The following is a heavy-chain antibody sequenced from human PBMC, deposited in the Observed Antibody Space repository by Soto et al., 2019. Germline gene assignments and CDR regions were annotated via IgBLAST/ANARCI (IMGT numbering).Heavy chain of an antibody. D-gene: IGHD2-2*01. Sequence: EVQLLESGGGLVQPGGSLRLSCVGSGFTFNNYAMNWVRQTPGKGLEWVSTISGGGDRTFDADTVKGRFTISRDNSKKTVNLQMNSLRADDTAVYYCARKVLGSTSRPDWWYFDLWGRGTLVTVSS. CDR3: ARKVLGSTSRPDWWYFDL. CDR2: ISGGGDRT. J-gene: IGHJ2*01. V-gene: IGHV3-23*01. CDR1: GFTFNNYA.